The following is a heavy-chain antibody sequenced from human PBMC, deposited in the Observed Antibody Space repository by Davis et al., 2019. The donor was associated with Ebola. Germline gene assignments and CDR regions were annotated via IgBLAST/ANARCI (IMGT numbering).Heavy chain of an antibody. J-gene: IGHJ4*02. CDR1: GFSFSSYA. CDR3: AKDSIRVQLWSAFDY. CDR2: IKEDGTEK. V-gene: IGHV3-7*03. D-gene: IGHD5-18*01. Sequence: GGSLRLSCAASGFSFSSYAMSWVRQAPGKGLEWVANIKEDGTEKYYVDSVKGRFTISRDSAKNSLLLQMNSLRTEDTALYYCAKDSIRVQLWSAFDYWGQGTLVTVSS.